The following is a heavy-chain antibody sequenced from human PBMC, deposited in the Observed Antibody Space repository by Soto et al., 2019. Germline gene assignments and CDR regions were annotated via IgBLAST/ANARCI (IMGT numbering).Heavy chain of an antibody. CDR3: AKGLRDSSRSPVDY. Sequence: GGSLRLSCAASGFTFSSYAMSWVRQAPGKGLQWVSIINASGGSTYYADSVKGRFTISRESSKDTLHLQMNSLRAEDTAVYYCAKGLRDSSRSPVDYWGQGTLVTVSS. J-gene: IGHJ4*02. CDR2: INASGGST. V-gene: IGHV3-23*01. CDR1: GFTFSSYA. D-gene: IGHD5-18*01.